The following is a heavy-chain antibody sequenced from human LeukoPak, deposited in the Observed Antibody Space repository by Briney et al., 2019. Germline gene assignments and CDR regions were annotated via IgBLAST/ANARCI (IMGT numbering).Heavy chain of an antibody. D-gene: IGHD1/OR15-1a*01. Sequence: GASLLISGKGSGSIFTSYWISWGRRLPGKGREGMGRIDPSDSYTNYSPSFQGHVTISADKSISTAYLQWSSLKASDTAMYYCARHDRTGTAAVGDYWGQGTLVTVSS. CDR1: GSIFTSYW. CDR2: IDPSDSYT. V-gene: IGHV5-10-1*01. CDR3: ARHDRTGTAAVGDY. J-gene: IGHJ4*02.